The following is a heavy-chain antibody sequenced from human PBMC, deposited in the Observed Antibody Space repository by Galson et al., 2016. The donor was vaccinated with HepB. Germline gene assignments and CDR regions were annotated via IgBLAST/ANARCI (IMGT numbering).Heavy chain of an antibody. J-gene: IGHJ4*02. D-gene: IGHD3-10*01. V-gene: IGHV4-31*03. CDR3: ARARYYYASGSYPDY. Sequence: TLSLTCTVSGGSISSGGYYWSWIRQHPGKGLEWIGHIYYSGSTYYNPSLKSRVTISVDTSKNQFSLKLSSVTAADTAVYYCARARYYYASGSYPDYWGQGILVVVSS. CDR1: GGSISSGGYY. CDR2: IYYSGST.